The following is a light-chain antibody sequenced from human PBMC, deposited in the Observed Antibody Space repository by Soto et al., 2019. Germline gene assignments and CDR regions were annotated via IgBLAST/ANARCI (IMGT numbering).Light chain of an antibody. J-gene: IGLJ2*01. CDR3: AAWDDSLNGHVV. V-gene: IGLV1-44*01. Sequence: QPFLTQPNLPSWTPGQRVTISCSGSSSNIGSNTVNWYQQLPGTAPKLLIYSNNQRPSGVPDRFSGSKSGTSASLAISGLQSEDEADYYCAAWDDSLNGHVVFGGGTKVTVL. CDR1: SSNIGSNT. CDR2: SNN.